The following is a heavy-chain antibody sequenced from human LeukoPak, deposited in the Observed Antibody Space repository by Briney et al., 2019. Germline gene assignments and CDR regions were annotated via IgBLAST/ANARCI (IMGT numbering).Heavy chain of an antibody. J-gene: IGHJ4*02. CDR3: ARSDVLYASQGEARYFNH. D-gene: IGHD3-16*01. CDR2: INPSGGST. V-gene: IGHV1-46*01. Sequence: GASVKVSCKASGYTFTSYYMHWVRQAPGQGLEWMGIINPSGGSTSYAQKFQGRVTMTRDTSISTLYMDLNSLRSDDTAVYYCARSDVLYASQGEARYFNHWGQGTLVTVSS. CDR1: GYTFTSYY.